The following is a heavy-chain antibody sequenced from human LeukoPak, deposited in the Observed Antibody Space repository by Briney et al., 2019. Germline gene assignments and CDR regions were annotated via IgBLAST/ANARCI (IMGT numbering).Heavy chain of an antibody. V-gene: IGHV4-59*01. Sequence: SETLSLTCTVSGGPISSYYWSWIRQPPGKGLEWIGYIYYSGSTNYNPSLKSRVTISVDTSKNQFSLKLSSVTAADTAVYYCARGRPPNWFDPWGQGTLVTVSS. J-gene: IGHJ5*02. CDR2: IYYSGST. CDR3: ARGRPPNWFDP. CDR1: GGPISSYY.